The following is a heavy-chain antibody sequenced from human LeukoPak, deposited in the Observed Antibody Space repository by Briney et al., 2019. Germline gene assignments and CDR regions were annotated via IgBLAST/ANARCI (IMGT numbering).Heavy chain of an antibody. CDR1: GFTFSSYD. CDR3: ARDDQWLVRTYYDY. V-gene: IGHV3-30*03. Sequence: GGSLRLSCAASGFTFSSYDMHWVRQAPGKGLEWVAVISYDGSNKYYADSVKGRFTISRDNSKNTLYLQMNSLRDEDTAVYYCARDDQWLVRTYYDYWGQGTLVTVSS. D-gene: IGHD6-19*01. CDR2: ISYDGSNK. J-gene: IGHJ4*02.